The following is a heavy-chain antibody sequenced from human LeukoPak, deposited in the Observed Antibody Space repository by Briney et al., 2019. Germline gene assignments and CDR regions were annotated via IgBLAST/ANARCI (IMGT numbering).Heavy chain of an antibody. CDR1: GFTFSTSL. D-gene: IGHD3-16*02. Sequence: GGSLRLSCAASGFTFSTSLMHWVRQVPGKGLMWVSHINPDGSNTAYADSVEGRFTVSRDNANNTLSLQMNSLRAEDTAVYYCTRGYISGGQGILVTVSS. V-gene: IGHV3-74*01. CDR2: INPDGSNT. CDR3: TRGYIS. J-gene: IGHJ4*02.